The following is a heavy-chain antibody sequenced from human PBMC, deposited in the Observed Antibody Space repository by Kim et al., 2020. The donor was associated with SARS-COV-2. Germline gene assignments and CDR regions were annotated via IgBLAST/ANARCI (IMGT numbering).Heavy chain of an antibody. V-gene: IGHV3-33*01. Sequence: GGSLRLSCAASGFTFSSYGMHWVRQAPGKGLEWVAIIWYDGSNKYYADSVKGRFTISRDNSKNTLYLQMNSLRAEDTAVYYCARGVAGKAFDAFDIWGQGTMVTVSS. CDR3: ARGVAGKAFDAFDI. CDR2: IWYDGSNK. J-gene: IGHJ3*02. D-gene: IGHD3-3*02. CDR1: GFTFSSYG.